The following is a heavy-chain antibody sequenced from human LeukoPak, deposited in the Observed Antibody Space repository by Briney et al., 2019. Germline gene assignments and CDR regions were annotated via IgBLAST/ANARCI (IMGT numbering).Heavy chain of an antibody. J-gene: IGHJ4*02. D-gene: IGHD3-22*01. CDR3: AGKRWLWQH. Sequence: QVQLQESGPGLVKPSETLSLTCTVSGGSISSYYWSWIRQPPGKGLEWIGYFYYSGSTNYNPSLKSRVTISVDTSKNQFSLKLSSVTAADTAVYYCAGKRWLWQHWGQGTLVTVSS. V-gene: IGHV4-59*08. CDR2: FYYSGST. CDR1: GGSISSYY.